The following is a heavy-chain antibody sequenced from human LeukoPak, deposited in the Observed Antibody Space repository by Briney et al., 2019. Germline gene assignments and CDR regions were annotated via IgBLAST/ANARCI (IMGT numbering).Heavy chain of an antibody. Sequence: GGSLRLSCAASGFTFSSYSMNWVRQAPGKGLEWVSSISSSSSYIYYEDSVKGRFTISRDNAKNSLYLQMNRLRAEDTAAYYCASAKVGYCSGGSCYTDAFDIWGQGTMVTVSS. CDR1: GFTFSSYS. CDR3: ASAKVGYCSGGSCYTDAFDI. CDR2: ISSSSSYI. D-gene: IGHD2-15*01. V-gene: IGHV3-21*01. J-gene: IGHJ3*02.